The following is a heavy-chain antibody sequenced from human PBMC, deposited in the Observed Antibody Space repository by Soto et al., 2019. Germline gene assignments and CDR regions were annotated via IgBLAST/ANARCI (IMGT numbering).Heavy chain of an antibody. J-gene: IGHJ6*02. CDR2: IYYSGST. CDR1: GGSISSGGYY. D-gene: IGHD6-13*01. Sequence: SETLSLTCTVSGGSISSGGYYWSWIRQHPGKGLEWIGYIYYSGSTYYNPSLKSRVTISVDTSKNQFSLKLSSVTAADTAVYYCARDKRHSGYSSSWFGMDVWGQGTTVTVSS. V-gene: IGHV4-31*03. CDR3: ARDKRHSGYSSSWFGMDV.